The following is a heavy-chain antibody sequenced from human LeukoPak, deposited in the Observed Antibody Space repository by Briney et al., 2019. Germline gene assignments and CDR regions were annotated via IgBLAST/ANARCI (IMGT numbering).Heavy chain of an antibody. J-gene: IGHJ5*02. D-gene: IGHD3-3*01. V-gene: IGHV3-49*03. Sequence: GGSLRLSCTASGFTIGDYAMSWFRQAPGKGLEWVGFIRSKAYGGTTEYAASVKGRFTISRDDSKSIAYLQMNSLKTEDTAVYYCTREGNDFWSGYYPTWGQGTLVTVSS. CDR3: TREGNDFWSGYYPT. CDR1: GFTIGDYA. CDR2: IRSKAYGGTT.